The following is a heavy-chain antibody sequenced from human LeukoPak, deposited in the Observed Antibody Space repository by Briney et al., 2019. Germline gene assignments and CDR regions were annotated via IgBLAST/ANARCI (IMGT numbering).Heavy chain of an antibody. CDR3: AREKLGSFDY. D-gene: IGHD7-27*01. CDR2: IYTSGST. V-gene: IGHV4-59*01. Sequence: KPSETLSLTCTVSGGSISGYYWSWIRQPPGKGLEWIGYIYTSGSTNYNPSLKSRVTISVDTSKNQFSLKLSSVTAADTAVYYCAREKLGSFDYWGQGTLVTVSS. CDR1: GGSISGYY. J-gene: IGHJ4*02.